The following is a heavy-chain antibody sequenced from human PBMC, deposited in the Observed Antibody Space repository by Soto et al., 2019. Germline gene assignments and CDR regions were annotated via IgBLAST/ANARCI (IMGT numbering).Heavy chain of an antibody. CDR3: ARGGGSGSYCKRAYYYYGMDV. V-gene: IGHV4-61*08. Sequence: SETLSLTCTVSGGSISSGGYYWSWIRQPPGKGLEWIGYIYYSGSTNYNPSLKSRVTISVDTSKNQFSLKLSSVTAADTAVYYCARGGGSGSYCKRAYYYYGMDVWGQGTTVTVSS. CDR2: IYYSGST. CDR1: GGSISSGGYY. J-gene: IGHJ6*02. D-gene: IGHD3-10*01.